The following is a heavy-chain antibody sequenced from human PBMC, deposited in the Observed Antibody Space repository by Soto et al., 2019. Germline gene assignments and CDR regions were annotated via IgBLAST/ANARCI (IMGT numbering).Heavy chain of an antibody. D-gene: IGHD3-10*01. J-gene: IGHJ4*02. Sequence: PGGSLRLSCEASGFTFSDYYMRWIRQVPGRGLECLSYVSSDGGFTHYADSVQGRFTISRDNTKNSLFLEMKGLRAEDTALYFCARDPMGRGVPLDYWGPGTLVTVCS. V-gene: IGHV3-11*06. CDR2: VSSDGGFT. CDR3: ARDPMGRGVPLDY. CDR1: GFTFSDYY.